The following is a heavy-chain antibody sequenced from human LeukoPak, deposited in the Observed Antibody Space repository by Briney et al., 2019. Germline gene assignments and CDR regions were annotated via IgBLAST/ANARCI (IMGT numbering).Heavy chain of an antibody. CDR2: MNPNSGNT. J-gene: IGHJ5*02. D-gene: IGHD6-19*01. CDR1: GYTFTSYD. Sequence: GAPVKVSCKASGYTFTSYDINWVRQATGQGLEWMGWMNPNSGNTGYAQKFQGRVTITRNTSISTAYMELSSLRSEDTAVYYCARGRQQWLVRGSWFDPWGQGTLVTVSS. CDR3: ARGRQQWLVRGSWFDP. V-gene: IGHV1-8*03.